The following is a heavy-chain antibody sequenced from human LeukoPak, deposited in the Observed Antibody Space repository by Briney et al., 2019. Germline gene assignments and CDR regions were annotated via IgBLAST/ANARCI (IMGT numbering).Heavy chain of an antibody. CDR1: GGSISRYH. Sequence: KSSETLSLTCTVSGGSISRYHWNWIRQPPGKGLEWIGFIYYIGNTNYNPSLKSRVTISVDTSKNQFSLNLSSVTAADTAVYYCAREVGFGVAAYSFDSWGQGTLVTVSS. CDR3: AREVGFGVAAYSFDS. J-gene: IGHJ4*02. D-gene: IGHD3-3*01. CDR2: IYYIGNT. V-gene: IGHV4-59*01.